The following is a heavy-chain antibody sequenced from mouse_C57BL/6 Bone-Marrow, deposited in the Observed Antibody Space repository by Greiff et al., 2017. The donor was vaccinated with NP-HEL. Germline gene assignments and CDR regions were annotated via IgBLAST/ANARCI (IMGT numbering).Heavy chain of an antibody. V-gene: IGHV1-62-2*01. CDR3: ARHEGRTPYGTFAY. CDR1: GYTFTEYT. J-gene: IGHJ3*01. D-gene: IGHD2-1*01. CDR2: FYPGSGSI. Sequence: VQRVESGAELVKPGASVKLSCKASGYTFTEYTIHWVKQRSGQGLEWIGWFYPGSGSIKYNEKFKDKATLTADKSSSTVYMELSRLTSEDAAVYFGARHEGRTPYGTFAYWGRGTLVTVSA.